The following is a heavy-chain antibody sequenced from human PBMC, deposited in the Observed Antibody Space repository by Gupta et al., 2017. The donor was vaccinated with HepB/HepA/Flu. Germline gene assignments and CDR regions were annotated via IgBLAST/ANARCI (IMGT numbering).Heavy chain of an antibody. J-gene: IGHJ6*02. V-gene: IGHV4-34*01. CDR2: ITPSGST. D-gene: IGHD5-24*01. CDR1: GGSFSGYY. Sequence: QVQLQPWGAGLLQPSETLSLTCAVSGGSFSGYYWSWLRQPPGRGLEWLGAITPSGSTNYNPYRKSRGNRSEDTAKTQFSLKRTSVTAADTAVLDGARGRGGYGYDDGRDVGGHGHTVTLSS. CDR3: ARGRGGYGYDDGRDV.